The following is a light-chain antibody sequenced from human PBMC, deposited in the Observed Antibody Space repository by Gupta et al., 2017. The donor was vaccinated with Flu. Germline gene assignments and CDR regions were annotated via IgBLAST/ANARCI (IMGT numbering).Light chain of an antibody. CDR1: QSVTSGY. J-gene: IGKJ2*01. CDR3: QHYSRDSAIYT. CDR2: AAS. Sequence: LSLSPGERATLSCRASQSVTSGYLAWYHQRPGQAPRLLIYAASIRATGITDRFSGSGSGTDFTLTISRREPEDFAVYYCQHYSRDSAIYTFGQGTKLEIK. V-gene: IGKV3-20*01.